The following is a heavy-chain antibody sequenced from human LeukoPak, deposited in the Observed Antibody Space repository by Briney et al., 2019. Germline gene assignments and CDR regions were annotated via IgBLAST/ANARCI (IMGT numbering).Heavy chain of an antibody. CDR2: IDWDDDK. Sequence: SGPALVKPTQTLTLTCTFSGFSLSTSGMCVSWIRQPPGKALEWLARIDWDDDKYYSTSLKTRLTISKDTSKNQVVLTMTNMDPVDTATYYCARIGRGGYSNWFDPWGQGTLVTVSS. J-gene: IGHJ5*02. V-gene: IGHV2-70*11. CDR3: ARIGRGGYSNWFDP. D-gene: IGHD5-12*01. CDR1: GFSLSTSGMC.